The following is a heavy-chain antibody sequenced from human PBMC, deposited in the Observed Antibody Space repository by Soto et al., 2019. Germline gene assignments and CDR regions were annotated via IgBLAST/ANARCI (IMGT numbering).Heavy chain of an antibody. V-gene: IGHV4-30-2*01. Sequence: QLQLYESGSGLVKPSQTLSLTCTVSGGSISSGGYSWSWIRQPTGRGLEWMGYIFHTGITQYSPSLKTRVTISVDRSNNQYSLNLNSVSVADTAVYYCVRGPRTATPNVHGFDIWGQGVRVTVS. CDR3: VRGPRTATPNVHGFDI. D-gene: IGHD2-2*01. CDR1: GGSISSGGYS. CDR2: IFHTGIT. J-gene: IGHJ4*02.